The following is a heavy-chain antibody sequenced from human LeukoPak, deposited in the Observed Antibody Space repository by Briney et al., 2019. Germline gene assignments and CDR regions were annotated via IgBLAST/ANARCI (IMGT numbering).Heavy chain of an antibody. Sequence: GGSLRLSCAASGFIFGSYDMHWVRQAPGKGLEWVAVISYDGSNKYYADSVKGRFTISRDNSKNTLYLQVNSLRGEDTAVYYCAKQDLGGATAYWGQGTLVTVSS. V-gene: IGHV3-30*18. CDR3: AKQDLGGATAY. CDR1: GFIFGSYD. D-gene: IGHD1-26*01. J-gene: IGHJ4*02. CDR2: ISYDGSNK.